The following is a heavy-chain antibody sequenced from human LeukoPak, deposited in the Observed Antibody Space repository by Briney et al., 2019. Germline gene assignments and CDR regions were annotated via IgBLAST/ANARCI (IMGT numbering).Heavy chain of an antibody. J-gene: IGHJ4*02. CDR2: ISGSGGSI. CDR3: AKSIADFWSGFYPSYFDY. D-gene: IGHD3-3*01. Sequence: GGSLRLSCAASGFTFSSYAMSWVRQAPGKGLEWVSAISGSGGSIYYADSVKGWFTISRDNSKNTLYLQMNSLRAEDTAVYYCAKSIADFWSGFYPSYFDYWGQGTLVTVSS. V-gene: IGHV3-23*01. CDR1: GFTFSSYA.